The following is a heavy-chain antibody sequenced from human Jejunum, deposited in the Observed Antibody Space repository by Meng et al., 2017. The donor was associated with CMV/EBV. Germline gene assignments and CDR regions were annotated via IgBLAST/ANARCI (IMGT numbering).Heavy chain of an antibody. J-gene: IGHJ4*02. CDR2: IRHDGGT. CDR3: AKATDFDY. D-gene: IGHD4-11*01. V-gene: IGHV3-23*01. Sequence: LRLSCAASGFTCSNYALNWVRQAQGKGLEWVSGIRHDGGTFYAASVKGRFTISRDNSKNTLYLQMNSLRAEDTAVYYCAKATDFDYWGQGTLVTVSS. CDR1: GFTCSNYA.